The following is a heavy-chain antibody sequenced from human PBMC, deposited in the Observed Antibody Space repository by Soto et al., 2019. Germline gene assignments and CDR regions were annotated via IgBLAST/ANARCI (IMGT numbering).Heavy chain of an antibody. V-gene: IGHV1-8*01. CDR1: GSTFTSYD. CDR3: TRVFLSLDDL. Sequence: ASVKVSFKASGSTFTSYDFNWVRQAPGQGLEWMGWMSPNTGNTVYAQKFQGRVTMTRNTSISTAYMELSSLRSEDTAVFYCTRVFLSLDDLWGQGTMVTVSS. J-gene: IGHJ3*01. CDR2: MSPNTGNT.